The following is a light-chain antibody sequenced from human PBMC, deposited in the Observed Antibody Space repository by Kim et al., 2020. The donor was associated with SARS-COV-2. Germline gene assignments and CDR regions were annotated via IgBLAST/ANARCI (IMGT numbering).Light chain of an antibody. J-gene: IGLJ1*01. Sequence: QRVTISRIGSSSNIGAGYDVHWYQQVPGTAPKLLIYSNVIRPSGVPDRFYGSKSGTSASLAITGLQGDDDADYYCQSYDSSLSGYVFGTGTKVTVL. V-gene: IGLV1-40*01. CDR2: SNV. CDR3: QSYDSSLSGYV. CDR1: SSNIGAGYD.